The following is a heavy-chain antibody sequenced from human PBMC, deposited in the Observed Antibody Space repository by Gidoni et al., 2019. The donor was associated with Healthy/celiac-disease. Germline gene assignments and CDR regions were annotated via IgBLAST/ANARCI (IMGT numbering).Heavy chain of an antibody. CDR2: ISSSSSTI. CDR1: GFPFSSYS. V-gene: IGHV3-48*04. J-gene: IGHJ4*02. D-gene: IGHD2-21*02. CDR3: ARDPAYCGGDCYRGGYFDY. Sequence: EVQLVESGGGLVQPGGSLRLSCAASGFPFSSYSMNWVRQAPGKGLEWVSYISSSSSTIYYADSVKGRFTISRDNAKNSLYLQMNSLRAEDTAVYYCARDPAYCGGDCYRGGYFDYWGQGTLVTVSS.